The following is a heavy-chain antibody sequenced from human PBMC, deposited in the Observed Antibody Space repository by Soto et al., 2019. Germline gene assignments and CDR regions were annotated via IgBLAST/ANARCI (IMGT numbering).Heavy chain of an antibody. CDR3: ARDAGYIVVVPAALTPSLDY. CDR1: GYTFTGYY. Sequence: ASVKVSCKASGYTFTGYYMHWVRQAPGQGLEWMGWINPNSGGTNYAQKFQGRVTMTRDTSISTAYMELSRLRSDDTAVYYCARDAGYIVVVPAALTPSLDYWGQGTLVTVSS. CDR2: INPNSGGT. D-gene: IGHD2-2*01. V-gene: IGHV1-2*02. J-gene: IGHJ4*02.